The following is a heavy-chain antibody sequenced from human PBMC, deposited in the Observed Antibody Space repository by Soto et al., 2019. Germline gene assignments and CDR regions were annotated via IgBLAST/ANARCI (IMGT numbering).Heavy chain of an antibody. V-gene: IGHV4-39*01. D-gene: IGHD6-19*01. CDR3: ARWGIAVNWFDP. J-gene: IGHJ5*02. CDR2: IYYSGST. Sequence: SETLSLTCTVSGGSISSTTYFWGWIRQPPGKGLEWIGSIYYSGSTYYNPSLKSRVTVSVDTSKNQFSLNLSSGTAADTAVYYCARWGIAVNWFDPWGQGTLVTVSS. CDR1: GGSISSTTYF.